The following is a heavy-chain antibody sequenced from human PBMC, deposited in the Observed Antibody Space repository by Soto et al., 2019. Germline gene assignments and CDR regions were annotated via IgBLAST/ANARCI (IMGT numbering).Heavy chain of an antibody. CDR3: ARARFDSWSHIYYGLDV. Sequence: SETLSLTCGVYGGSFSAYSWTWLRQSPGKGLEWIGEITHGGSTDYNPALKSRLVMSVDTSKNQFSLRVTSVTAADAAVYFCARARFDSWSHIYYGLDVWGQGTTVTVS. CDR1: GGSFSAYS. V-gene: IGHV4-34*01. CDR2: ITHGGST. J-gene: IGHJ6*02. D-gene: IGHD3-3*01.